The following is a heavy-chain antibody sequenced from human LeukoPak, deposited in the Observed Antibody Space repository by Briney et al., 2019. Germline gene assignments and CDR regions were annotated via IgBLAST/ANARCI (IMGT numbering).Heavy chain of an antibody. CDR2: ISSSSDYI. J-gene: IGHJ4*02. Sequence: PGGSLRLSCAASGYTFSGYTMNWVRQTPGKGLEWVSSISSSSDYIYYADSVKGRFTISRDNSKDSLYLQMSSLRAEDTAVYYCERIWSMIREYFEDWGQGTLVTVSS. CDR1: GYTFSGYT. V-gene: IGHV3-21*01. D-gene: IGHD3-10*01. CDR3: ERIWSMIREYFED.